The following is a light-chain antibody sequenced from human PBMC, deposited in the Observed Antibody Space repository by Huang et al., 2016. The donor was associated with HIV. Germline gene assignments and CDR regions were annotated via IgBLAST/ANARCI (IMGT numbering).Light chain of an antibody. Sequence: DIQMTQSPSSLSASVGDRVTITCRASQDIDTYLNWYQQRPGKAPKLLIYNTVKLKSGVPSMFNGTGSGTDFALTITNLQPGDVATYFCQQSYTFTFTFGPGTAVNI. CDR2: NTV. CDR1: QDIDTY. CDR3: QQSYTFTFT. V-gene: IGKV1-39*01. J-gene: IGKJ3*01.